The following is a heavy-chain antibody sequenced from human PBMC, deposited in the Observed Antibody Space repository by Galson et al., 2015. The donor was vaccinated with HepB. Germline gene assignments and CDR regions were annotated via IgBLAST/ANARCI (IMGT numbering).Heavy chain of an antibody. Sequence: SLRLSCAASGFTFSSYGMHWVRQAPGKGLEWVAVISYDGSNKYYADSVKGRFTISRDNSKNTLYLQMNSLRAEDTAVYYCAKTDRYSSSSFFDYWGQGTLVTVSS. CDR1: GFTFSSYG. CDR3: AKTDRYSSSSFFDY. J-gene: IGHJ4*02. D-gene: IGHD6-6*01. V-gene: IGHV3-30*18. CDR2: ISYDGSNK.